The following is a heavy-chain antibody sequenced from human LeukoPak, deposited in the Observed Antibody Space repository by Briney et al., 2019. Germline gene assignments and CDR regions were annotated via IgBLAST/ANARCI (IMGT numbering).Heavy chain of an antibody. J-gene: IGHJ5*02. CDR2: VCYSGST. CDR3: ARGSSPHSSSWYPTTVPNWFDP. D-gene: IGHD6-13*01. CDR1: GGSISSSSYN. Sequence: PSETLSLTCTVSGGSISSSSYNWGWIRQPPGKGLEWIGSVCYSGSTYYNPSLKSRVTISVDTSKNQFSLKLSSVTAADTAVYYCARGSSPHSSSWYPTTVPNWFDPWGQGTLVTVSS. V-gene: IGHV4-39*07.